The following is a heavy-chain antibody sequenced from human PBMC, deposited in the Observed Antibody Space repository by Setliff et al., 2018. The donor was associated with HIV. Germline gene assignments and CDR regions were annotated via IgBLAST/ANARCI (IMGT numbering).Heavy chain of an antibody. CDR3: ASPMFYDGTVV. D-gene: IGHD1-1*01. CDR1: GYTFSHYD. Sequence: EASVKVSCKASGYTFSHYDIHWVRQAPGQTLEWVGRISVGTGDSKHSQNSQGRVSITRDTSANTAYMELTGLRSEDTAVYYCASPMFYDGTVVWGQGTLVTVSS. CDR2: ISVGTGDS. V-gene: IGHV1-3*01. J-gene: IGHJ4*02.